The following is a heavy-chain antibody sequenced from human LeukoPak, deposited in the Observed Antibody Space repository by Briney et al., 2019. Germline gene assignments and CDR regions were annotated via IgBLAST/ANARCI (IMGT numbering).Heavy chain of an antibody. V-gene: IGHV4-59*01. CDR2: IYYSGST. D-gene: IGHD3-22*01. J-gene: IGHJ4*02. Sequence: PSETLSLTCTVSGGSISSYYWSWIRQPPGKGLEWIGYIYYSGSTSYNPFLKSRVTISVDTSKNQFSLKLSSVTAADTAVYYCARLDSSGYYFIDYWGQGTLVTVSS. CDR1: GGSISSYY. CDR3: ARLDSSGYYFIDY.